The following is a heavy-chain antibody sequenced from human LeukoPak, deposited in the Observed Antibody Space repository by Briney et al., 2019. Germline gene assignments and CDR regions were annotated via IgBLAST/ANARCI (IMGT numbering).Heavy chain of an antibody. V-gene: IGHV1-69*13. CDR1: GGTFSSYA. Sequence: LVKVSCKASGGTFSSYAISWVRQAPGQGLEWMGGIIPIFGTANYAQKFQGRVTITADESTSTAYMELSSLRSEDTAVYYCAREGDHTPLYRPYNWFDPWGQGTLVTVSS. D-gene: IGHD3-16*01. CDR2: IIPIFGTA. J-gene: IGHJ5*02. CDR3: AREGDHTPLYRPYNWFDP.